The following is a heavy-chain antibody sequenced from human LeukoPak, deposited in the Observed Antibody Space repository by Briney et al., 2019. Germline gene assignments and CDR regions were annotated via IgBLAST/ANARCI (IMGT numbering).Heavy chain of an antibody. J-gene: IGHJ4*02. CDR3: ARDEYYYGSGSYRYDY. V-gene: IGHV4-4*02. D-gene: IGHD3-10*01. CDR1: GGSISSSNW. Sequence: KPSETLSLTCAVSGGSISSSNWWSWVRQPPGKGLEWIGEIYHSGSTNYNPSLKSRVTMSVDTSKNQFSLKLKSVTAADTAVYYCARDEYYYGSGSYRYDYWGQGTLVTVSS. CDR2: IYHSGST.